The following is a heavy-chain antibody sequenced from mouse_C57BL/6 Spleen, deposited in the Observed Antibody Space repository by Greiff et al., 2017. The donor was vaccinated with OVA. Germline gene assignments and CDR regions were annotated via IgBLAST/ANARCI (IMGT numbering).Heavy chain of an antibody. CDR2: INPNNGGT. CDR1: GYTFTDYN. D-gene: IGHD2-4*01. V-gene: IGHV1-18*01. CDR3: AKRVYEYDKWAIDY. J-gene: IGHJ4*01. Sequence: EVQLQQSGPELVKPGASVKIPCKASGYTFTDYNMDWVKQSHGKSLEWIGDINPNNGGTIYNQKFKGQATLTVDKSSNTAYMELRSLTSEDTAVYYVAKRVYEYDKWAIDYWGQGTSVTVSS.